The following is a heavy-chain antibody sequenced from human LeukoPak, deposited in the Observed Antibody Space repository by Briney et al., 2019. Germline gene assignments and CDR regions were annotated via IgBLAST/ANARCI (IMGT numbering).Heavy chain of an antibody. V-gene: IGHV5-51*01. D-gene: IGHD3-22*01. CDR2: IYPGDSDT. CDR1: GYSFTSYW. J-gene: IGHJ4*02. CDR3: ARLFLPYYYDSSGYYEFDY. Sequence: GESLKISCKGSGYSFTSYWIGGVRQMPGKGLELMGIIYPGDSDTRYSPSFQGQVTISADKSISTAYLQWSSLKASDTAMYYCARLFLPYYYDSSGYYEFDYWGQGTLVTASS.